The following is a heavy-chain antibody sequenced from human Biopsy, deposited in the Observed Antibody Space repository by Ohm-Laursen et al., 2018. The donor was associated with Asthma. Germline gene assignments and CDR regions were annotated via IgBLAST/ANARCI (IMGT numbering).Heavy chain of an antibody. Sequence: SQTLSLTCSVSGGSISSGGYYWSWIRQHPGKGLEWIGYIYYGGSTYYNPSLKSRVTISVDTSKNQFSLKLSSVTAADTAVYYCARERVTAMVTYFDYWGQGTLVTVSS. CDR1: GGSISSGGYY. J-gene: IGHJ4*02. CDR3: ARERVTAMVTYFDY. CDR2: IYYGGST. D-gene: IGHD5-18*01. V-gene: IGHV4-31*03.